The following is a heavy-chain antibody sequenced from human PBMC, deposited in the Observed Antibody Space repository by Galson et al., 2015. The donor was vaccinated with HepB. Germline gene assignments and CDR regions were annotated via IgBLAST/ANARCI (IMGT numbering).Heavy chain of an antibody. CDR1: GFTFSDYY. Sequence: SLRLSCAVSGFTFSDYYMDWVRQAPGKGLEWVGRSRSKINSYATEYDAYVKGRFTVSRDESQNSLFLQMSSLKTEDTAVYYCARAAYCTGGSCWGFDYWGQGTLVTVSS. CDR3: ARAAYCTGGSCWGFDY. V-gene: IGHV3-72*01. J-gene: IGHJ4*02. CDR2: SRSKINSYAT. D-gene: IGHD2-15*01.